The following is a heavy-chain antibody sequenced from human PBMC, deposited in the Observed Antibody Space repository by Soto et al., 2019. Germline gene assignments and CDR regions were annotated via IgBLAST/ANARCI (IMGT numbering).Heavy chain of an antibody. D-gene: IGHD7-27*01. Sequence: QVQLVESGGGVVQPGRSLRLSCAASGFSFSSYNMHWVRQAPGKGLEWVTFIWRDGNSQSHADSVKGRFTVSRDNSKNTLYLQMDSLRGEDTAVYYCATDSWGPEVWGHGTTVTVSS. CDR3: ATDSWGPEV. V-gene: IGHV3-33*01. J-gene: IGHJ6*02. CDR2: IWRDGNSQ. CDR1: GFSFSSYN.